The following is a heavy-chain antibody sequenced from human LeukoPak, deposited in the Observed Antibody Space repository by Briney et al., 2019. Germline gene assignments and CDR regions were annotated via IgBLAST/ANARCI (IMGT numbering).Heavy chain of an antibody. D-gene: IGHD6-13*01. CDR1: GFTFSSYA. V-gene: IGHV3-30*04. CDR2: ISYDGSNK. J-gene: IGHJ1*01. Sequence: GRSLRLSCAASGFTFSSYAMHWVRQAPGKGLEWVAVISYDGSNKYYADSVKGRFTISRDNSKNTLYLQMNSLRAEDTAVYYCTRDQRQQPAYFQHWGQGTLVTVSS. CDR3: TRDQRQQPAYFQH.